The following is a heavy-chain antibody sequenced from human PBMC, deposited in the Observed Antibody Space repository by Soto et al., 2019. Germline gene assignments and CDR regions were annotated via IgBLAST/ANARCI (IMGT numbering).Heavy chain of an antibody. CDR1: GFTFDDYT. CDR2: ISWDGGST. D-gene: IGHD2-15*01. V-gene: IGHV3-43*01. J-gene: IGHJ6*02. CDR3: AKDIVVVVTATPFRKAPHV. Sequence: EVRLVESGGVVVQPGGSLRLSCAASGFTFDDYTMHWVRQGPGKGLEWVSLISWDGGSTYYADSVKGRFTISRDNSKNSLYLQMNSLRTEDTALYYCAKDIVVVVTATPFRKAPHVWGQGTTVTVSS.